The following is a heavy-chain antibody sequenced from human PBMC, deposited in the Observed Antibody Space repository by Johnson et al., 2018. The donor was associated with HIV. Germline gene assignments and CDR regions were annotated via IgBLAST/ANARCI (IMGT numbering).Heavy chain of an antibody. CDR3: ARAPYYDILTGYYPGALDI. J-gene: IGHJ3*02. CDR1: GFTVSSNY. Sequence: VQLVESGGGVVQPGGSLTLSCPASGFTVSSNYMSWVRQAPGQVLVWVSVIYSGGSTYYADSVKGRFTISIDNSKNTLYLQMNSLRAEDTAVYYCARAPYYDILTGYYPGALDIWGQGTMVTVSS. V-gene: IGHV3-53*01. CDR2: IYSGGST. D-gene: IGHD3-9*01.